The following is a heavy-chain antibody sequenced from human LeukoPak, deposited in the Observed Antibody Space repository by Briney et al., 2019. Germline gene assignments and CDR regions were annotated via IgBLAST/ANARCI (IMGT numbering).Heavy chain of an antibody. D-gene: IGHD1-26*01. CDR2: ISSSGGTI. CDR1: GFTFSSYE. V-gene: IGHV3-48*03. J-gene: IGHJ4*02. Sequence: GGSLRLSCTASGFTFSSYEMNWVRQAPGKGLEWVSYISSSGGTIYYADSVKGRFTISRDNAKNSLYLQMNSLRAEDTAVYYCARFFPGSYSYAFDYWGQGTLVTVSS. CDR3: ARFFPGSYSYAFDY.